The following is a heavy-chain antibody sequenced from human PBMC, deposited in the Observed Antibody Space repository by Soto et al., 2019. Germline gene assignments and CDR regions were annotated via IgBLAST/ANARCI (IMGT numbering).Heavy chain of an antibody. V-gene: IGHV1-69*01. CDR3: ARDNPFIAVAGTVWFDP. CDR1: GGTFSSYA. Sequence: QVQLVQSGAEVKKPGSSVKVSCKASGGTFSSYAISWVRQAPGQGLEWMGGIIPIFGTANYAQKFQGRVTITADESTSTAYMELSSLRSEDTAVYYCARDNPFIAVAGTVWFDPWGQGTLVTASS. J-gene: IGHJ5*02. D-gene: IGHD6-19*01. CDR2: IIPIFGTA.